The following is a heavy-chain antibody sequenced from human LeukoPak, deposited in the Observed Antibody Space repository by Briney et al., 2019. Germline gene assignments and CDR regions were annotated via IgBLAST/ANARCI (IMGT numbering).Heavy chain of an antibody. D-gene: IGHD1-26*01. CDR3: AKRYSGSYYDYFDC. CDR1: GFTFGSYG. V-gene: IGHV3-23*01. CDR2: IMGSGGNT. J-gene: IGHJ4*02. Sequence: GGSLRLSCAASGFTFGSYGMSWVRQAPGKGLEWVSSIMGSGGNTYYADSVRGRFTISRDNSKNTLYLQMNSLRAEDTAVYYCAKRYSGSYYDYFDCWGQGTLVTVSS.